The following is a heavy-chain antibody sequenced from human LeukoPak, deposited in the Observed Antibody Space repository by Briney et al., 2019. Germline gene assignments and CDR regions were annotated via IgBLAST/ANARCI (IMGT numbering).Heavy chain of an antibody. V-gene: IGHV1-18*01. J-gene: IGHJ5*02. Sequence: ASVKVSCKASGYTFTSYGISWVRQAPGQGLEWMGWISAYNGNTNYAQKLQGRVTMTTDTSTSTAYMELRSLRSDDTAVYYCARDPCGSGTLGFDPWGQGTLVTVSS. CDR1: GYTFTSYG. CDR3: ARDPCGSGTLGFDP. CDR2: ISAYNGNT. D-gene: IGHD3-10*01.